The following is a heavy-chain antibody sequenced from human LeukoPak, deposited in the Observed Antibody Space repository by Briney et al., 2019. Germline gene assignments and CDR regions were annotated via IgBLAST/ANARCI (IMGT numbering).Heavy chain of an antibody. J-gene: IGHJ3*02. Sequence: GGSLRLSCAASGFTFSSYTMNWVRQAPGKGLEWVSSISSSSSYIYYADSVKGRFTISRDNAKNSLYLQMNSLRAEDTAVYYCARGDNLFSAFDIWGQGTMVTVSS. CDR3: ARGDNLFSAFDI. D-gene: IGHD3-9*01. CDR1: GFTFSSYT. V-gene: IGHV3-21*01. CDR2: ISSSSSYI.